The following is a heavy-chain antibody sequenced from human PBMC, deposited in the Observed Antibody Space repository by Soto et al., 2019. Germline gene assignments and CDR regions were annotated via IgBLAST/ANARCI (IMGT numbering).Heavy chain of an antibody. Sequence: QVQLQESGPGLVKPSQILSLTCTVSGGSISSGDYYWSWIRQHPGKGLEWIGYIYYSGSTYYNPSLTSRVPISLDTSKNQFSLRLSSVTAADTAVHYCARLYNYFDYWGQGTLVTVSS. CDR2: IYYSGST. V-gene: IGHV4-31*03. D-gene: IGHD2-2*02. CDR3: ARLYNYFDY. CDR1: GGSISSGDYY. J-gene: IGHJ4*02.